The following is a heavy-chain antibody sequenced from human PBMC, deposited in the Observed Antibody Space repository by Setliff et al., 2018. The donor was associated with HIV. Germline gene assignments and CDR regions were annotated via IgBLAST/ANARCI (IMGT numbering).Heavy chain of an antibody. J-gene: IGHJ3*02. CDR1: GGSISSSSYY. CDR3: ARGRLGGYTYGSPPAFFDI. V-gene: IGHV4-39*01. Sequence: SETLSLTCTVSGGSISSSSYYWGCIRQPPGKGLEWIGSIYYTGSANYNPSLKSRVTMSVDTSKNQFSLKLSSVTAADTAVYYCARGRLGGYTYGSPPAFFDIWGQGTMVTVSS. D-gene: IGHD5-18*01. CDR2: IYYTGSA.